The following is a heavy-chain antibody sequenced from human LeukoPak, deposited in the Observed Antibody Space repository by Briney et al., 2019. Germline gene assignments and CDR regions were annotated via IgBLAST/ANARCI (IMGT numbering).Heavy chain of an antibody. Sequence: SETLSLTCTVSGGSISSYYWSWIRQPPGKGLEWIGYIYYSGSTNYNPSLKSRVTISVDTSKNQFSLQLSSVTAADTAVYYCARRDSSGYYSFFDYWGQGTLVTVSS. J-gene: IGHJ4*02. CDR1: GGSISSYY. D-gene: IGHD3-22*01. V-gene: IGHV4-59*08. CDR2: IYYSGST. CDR3: ARRDSSGYYSFFDY.